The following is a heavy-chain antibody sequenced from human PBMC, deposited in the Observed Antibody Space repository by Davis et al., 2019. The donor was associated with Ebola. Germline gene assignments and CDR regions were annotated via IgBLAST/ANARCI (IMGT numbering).Heavy chain of an antibody. Sequence: GGSLRLSCKGSGYSFTTFWIVWVRQMPGKGLEWMGVIYPGDSDTRYSPSFQGQVTISADKSISTAYLQWSSLKASDTAMYYCARQGGGSGRFTSFDYWGQGTLVTVSS. CDR2: IYPGDSDT. V-gene: IGHV5-51*01. J-gene: IGHJ4*02. CDR3: ARQGGGSGRFTSFDY. D-gene: IGHD1-26*01. CDR1: GYSFTTFW.